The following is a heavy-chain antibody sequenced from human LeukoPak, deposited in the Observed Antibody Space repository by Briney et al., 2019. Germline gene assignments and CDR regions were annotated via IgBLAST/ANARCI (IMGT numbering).Heavy chain of an antibody. J-gene: IGHJ4*02. Sequence: PGGSLRLSCAASGFTFSSYGMHWVRQAPGKGLEWVAVISYDGSNKYYADSVEGRFTISRDNSKNTLYLQMNSLRAEDTAVYYCAKDPYYDSSGYSIAVDYWGQGTLVTVSS. V-gene: IGHV3-30*18. CDR3: AKDPYYDSSGYSIAVDY. CDR1: GFTFSSYG. D-gene: IGHD3-22*01. CDR2: ISYDGSNK.